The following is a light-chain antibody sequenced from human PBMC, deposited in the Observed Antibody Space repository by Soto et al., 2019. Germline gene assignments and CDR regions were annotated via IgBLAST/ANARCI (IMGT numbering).Light chain of an antibody. CDR1: QPVTGNY. J-gene: IGKJ3*01. V-gene: IGKV3-20*01. CDR3: QQHGRLPQVT. Sequence: EIVLTQSPGTLSLSPGERATLSCRASQPVTGNYLAWYQHVPGQAPRLLIYGASVRGTGIPDRFSGSGSGTDVTLTISRLEPEDSSVYYCQQHGRLPQVTCGPGTKVDIK. CDR2: GAS.